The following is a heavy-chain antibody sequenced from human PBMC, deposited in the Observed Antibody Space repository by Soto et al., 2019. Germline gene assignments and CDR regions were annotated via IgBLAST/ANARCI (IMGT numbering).Heavy chain of an antibody. V-gene: IGHV4-34*01. J-gene: IGHJ4*02. CDR2: INHSGST. CDR1: GGSFSGYY. D-gene: IGHD2-2*01. CDR3: ARGHFNRIVLVPAAKTVDY. Sequence: SETLSLTCAVYGGSFSGYYCSWIRQPPGKGLEWIVEINHSGSTNYNQSLKILVTISVDTPKNQFSLKLSSVTAAVTAVYSCARGHFNRIVLVPAAKTVDYWSQRTLVTAPQ.